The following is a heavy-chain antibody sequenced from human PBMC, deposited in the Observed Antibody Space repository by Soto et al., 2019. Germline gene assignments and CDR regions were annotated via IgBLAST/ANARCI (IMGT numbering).Heavy chain of an antibody. V-gene: IGHV4-39*01. D-gene: IGHD5-18*01. CDR2: IYYTGNT. CDR1: GGSISSSIYY. CDR3: DSYGY. Sequence: PSETLSLTCTVSGGSISSSIYYWAWIRQPPGKGLEWIGSIYYTGNTYNNPSLKSRVTMSVDTSKNQFSLNLRSVTAADTAVYYCDSYGYWGQGTLVIVSS. J-gene: IGHJ4*02.